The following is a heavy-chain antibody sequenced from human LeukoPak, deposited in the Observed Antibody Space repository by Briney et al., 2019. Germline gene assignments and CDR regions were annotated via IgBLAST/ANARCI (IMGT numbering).Heavy chain of an antibody. Sequence: PETLSLTCTVSGGSLSSTGSFWGWIRQPPGKGLEWIGSIYSGGITYYNPSLKSRVTISEDTSKNQFSLKMTSMTAADTAIYYCWLEKVVAAYFDSWGQGTLVTVSS. CDR2: IYSGGIT. CDR3: WLEKVVAAYFDS. V-gene: IGHV4-39*07. J-gene: IGHJ4*02. CDR1: GGSLSSTGSF. D-gene: IGHD2-15*01.